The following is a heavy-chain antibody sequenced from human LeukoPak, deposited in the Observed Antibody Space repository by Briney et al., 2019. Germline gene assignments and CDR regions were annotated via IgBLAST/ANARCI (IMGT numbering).Heavy chain of an antibody. CDR2: TNPSGGST. CDR1: GYTFTSYY. D-gene: IGHD6-13*01. J-gene: IGHJ4*02. V-gene: IGHV1-46*01. Sequence: ASVKVSCKASGYTFTSYYMHWVRQAPGQGLEWMGITNPSGGSTSYAQKFQGRVTMTRDTSTSTVYMELSSLRSEDAAVYYCARSHIAAANFDYWGQGTLVTVSS. CDR3: ARSHIAAANFDY.